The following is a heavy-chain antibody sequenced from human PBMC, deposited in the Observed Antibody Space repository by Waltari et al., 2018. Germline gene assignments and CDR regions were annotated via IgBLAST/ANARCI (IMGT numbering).Heavy chain of an antibody. CDR2: VIPISGTE. D-gene: IGHD5-12*01. Sequence: QVQLVQSGAEVKKPGSSVKVSCKASGGTFSSYAISWVRQAPGQGLEWMGGVIPISGTENDAQRFQGRVTITADESTSTAYMELSSLRSEDTAVYYCNVEMATIRENWFDPWGQGTLVTVSS. J-gene: IGHJ5*02. CDR1: GGTFSSYA. CDR3: NVEMATIRENWFDP. V-gene: IGHV1-69*12.